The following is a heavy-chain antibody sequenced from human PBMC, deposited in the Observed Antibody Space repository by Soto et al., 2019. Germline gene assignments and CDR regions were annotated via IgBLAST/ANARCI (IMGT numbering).Heavy chain of an antibody. V-gene: IGHV4-39*01. D-gene: IGHD3-10*01. Sequence: SETLSLTCTVSGGSISSSNYYWGWIRQPPGKGLEWIGSIYYSGSTYYNPSLKSRVTISVDTSKNQFSLKLSSVTAADTAVYYCARQPRDWFDPWGQGTLVTVSS. CDR2: IYYSGST. CDR3: ARQPRDWFDP. J-gene: IGHJ5*02. CDR1: GGSISSSNYY.